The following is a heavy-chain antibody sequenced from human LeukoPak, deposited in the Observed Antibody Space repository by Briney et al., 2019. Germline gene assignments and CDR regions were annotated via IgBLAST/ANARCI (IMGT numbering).Heavy chain of an antibody. CDR2: IYHSGST. CDR3: ARGAEYSSSWYYYYYMDV. D-gene: IGHD6-13*01. CDR1: GASISSYY. Sequence: PSETLSLTCTVSGASISSYYWGWIRQPPGKGLEWIGSIYHSGSTYYNPSLKSRVTISVDTSKNQFSLKLSSVTAADTAVYYCARGAEYSSSWYYYYYMDVWGKGTTVTVSS. J-gene: IGHJ6*03. V-gene: IGHV4-38-2*02.